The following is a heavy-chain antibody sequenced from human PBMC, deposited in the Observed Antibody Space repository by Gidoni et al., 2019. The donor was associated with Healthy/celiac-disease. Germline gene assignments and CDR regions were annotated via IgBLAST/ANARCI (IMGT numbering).Heavy chain of an antibody. CDR1: GFTFSSYW. CDR2: INSDGSST. Sequence: ELQLVESGGGFVQPVGSLRLSCAASGFTFSSYWMHWVRQAPGKGLVWVSRINSDGSSTSYADSVKGRFTISRDNAKNTLYLQMNSLRAEDTAVYYCARDQPGEWLPLDWGQGTLVTVSS. J-gene: IGHJ4*02. V-gene: IGHV3-74*01. CDR3: ARDQPGEWLPLD. D-gene: IGHD3-3*01.